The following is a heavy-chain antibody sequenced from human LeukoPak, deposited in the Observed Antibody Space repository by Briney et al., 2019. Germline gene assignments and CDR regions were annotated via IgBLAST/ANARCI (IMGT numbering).Heavy chain of an antibody. CDR1: GVPFSNYY. CDR3: TRAVAGHPD. D-gene: IGHD6-19*01. CDR2: INHSGYT. V-gene: IGHV4-34*01. J-gene: IGHJ4*02. Sequence: PSETLSLTCAVSGVPFSNYYGSWVRQSPTKGLEWIGEINHSGYTNYNPSLKSRVTISIDTSKNQFSLMVTSMTAADTGVYYCTRAVAGHPDWGQGTLVTVSS.